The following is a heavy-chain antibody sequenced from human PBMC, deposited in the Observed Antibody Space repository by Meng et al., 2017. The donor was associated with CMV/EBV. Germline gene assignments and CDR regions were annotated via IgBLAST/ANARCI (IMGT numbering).Heavy chain of an antibody. CDR2: ISYDGSNK. Sequence: WAAPGCTFSSDAMHWVRKAPGKGLEWVEVISYDGSNKYYADSVKGRFTISRDNSKNTLYLQMNSLRAEDTAVYYCARTIAARGAFDIWGQGTMVTVSS. CDR3: ARTIAARGAFDI. J-gene: IGHJ3*02. D-gene: IGHD6-6*01. CDR1: GCTFSSDA. V-gene: IGHV3-30-3*01.